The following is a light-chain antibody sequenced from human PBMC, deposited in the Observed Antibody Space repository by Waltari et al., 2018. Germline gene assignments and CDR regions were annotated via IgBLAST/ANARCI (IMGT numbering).Light chain of an antibody. Sequence: DIVMTQSPDSLAVSLGERATIHCKSRQSLFYSSNNKDYLAWYQLKPGQPPKLLIYWASTRESGVPDRFSGSGTGTDFTLTISSLQTEDVATYYCQQYRDTPYTFGQGTNLEI. V-gene: IGKV4-1*01. CDR1: QSLFYSSNNKDY. CDR3: QQYRDTPYT. J-gene: IGKJ2*01. CDR2: WAS.